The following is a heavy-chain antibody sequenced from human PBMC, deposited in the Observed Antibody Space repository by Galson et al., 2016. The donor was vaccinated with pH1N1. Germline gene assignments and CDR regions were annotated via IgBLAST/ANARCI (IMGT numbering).Heavy chain of an antibody. V-gene: IGHV5-51*03. D-gene: IGHD5-18*01. CDR2: VYPGDSDT. Sequence: QSGAEVKKPGESLMISCEGSGYNFAKYWIAWVRQMPGKGLEWMGIVYPGDSDTTYSPSFQGHVTIPADKSKSSAYLQWRSLKASDTAMYYCARQGDTYGGDTFDMWGQGTLVTISS. CDR3: ARQGDTYGGDTFDM. J-gene: IGHJ3*02. CDR1: GYNFAKYW.